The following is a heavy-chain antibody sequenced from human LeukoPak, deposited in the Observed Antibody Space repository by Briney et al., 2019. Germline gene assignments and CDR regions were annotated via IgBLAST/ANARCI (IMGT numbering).Heavy chain of an antibody. J-gene: IGHJ4*02. V-gene: IGHV4-59*02. CDR1: GGSDRSNS. CDR3: ARVRSHLWPLFVY. Sequence: SETLSLTCTVPGGSDRSNSWSWSRQPPGKGLGWNGNIHDSGNNSYNPSPKTQVTIPVDTSNNQVSLKLPSVTAADTAVYYCARVRSHLWPLFVYWGQGNLVTVSS. D-gene: IGHD3-10*01. CDR2: IHDSGNN.